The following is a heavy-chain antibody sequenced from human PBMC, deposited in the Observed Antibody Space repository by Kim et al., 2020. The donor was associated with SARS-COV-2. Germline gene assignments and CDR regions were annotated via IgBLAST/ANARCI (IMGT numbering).Heavy chain of an antibody. D-gene: IGHD4-4*01. J-gene: IGHJ4*02. Sequence: YYADAWRGRFPNPRDNDKNSLYLQMNRLRAEDTAVYYCARGPNYSPFDYWGQGTLVTVSS. V-gene: IGHV3-11*04. CDR3: ARGPNYSPFDY.